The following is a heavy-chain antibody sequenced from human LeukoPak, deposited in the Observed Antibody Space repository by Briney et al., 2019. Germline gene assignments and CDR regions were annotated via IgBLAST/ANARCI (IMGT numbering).Heavy chain of an antibody. CDR2: INPSGGST. CDR1: GYTFTSYY. V-gene: IGHV1-46*01. Sequence: GASVKVSCKASGYTFTSYYMHWVRQAPGQGLEWMGIINPSGGSTSYAQKFQGRVTMTRDTSTSTVYMELSSLRSEDTAVYYCARDEENTAASPYFDYWGQGTLVTVSS. D-gene: IGHD5-18*01. CDR3: ARDEENTAASPYFDY. J-gene: IGHJ4*02.